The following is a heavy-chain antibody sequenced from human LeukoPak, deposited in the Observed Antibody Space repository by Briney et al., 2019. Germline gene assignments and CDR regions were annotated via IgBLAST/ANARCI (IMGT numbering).Heavy chain of an antibody. V-gene: IGHV1-69*13. CDR3: ARDGQYSSSLGDDAFDI. CDR2: IIPIFGTA. Sequence: GASVKVSCKASGGTFSSYAISWVRQAPGQGLEWMGGIIPIFGTANYAQKFQGRVTITADESTSTAYMELSSLRSEDTAVYYCARDGQYSSSLGDDAFDIWGQGTMVTVSS. J-gene: IGHJ3*02. CDR1: GGTFSSYA. D-gene: IGHD6-6*01.